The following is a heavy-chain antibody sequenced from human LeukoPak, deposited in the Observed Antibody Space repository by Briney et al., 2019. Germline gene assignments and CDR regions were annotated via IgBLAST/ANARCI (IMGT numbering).Heavy chain of an antibody. CDR2: INPNSGGT. V-gene: IGHV1-2*06. J-gene: IGHJ4*02. D-gene: IGHD4-17*01. Sequence: GASVKVSCKAFGYAFTVYYMHWVRQAPGQGLEWMGRINPNSGGTNYAQKFQGRVTMTRDTSISTAYMELSRLRSDDTAVYYCARYGKEQPAFDYWGQGTLVTVSS. CDR3: ARYGKEQPAFDY. CDR1: GYAFTVYY.